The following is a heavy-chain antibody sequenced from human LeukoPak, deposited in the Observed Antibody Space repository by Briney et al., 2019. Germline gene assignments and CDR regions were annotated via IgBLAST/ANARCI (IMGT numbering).Heavy chain of an antibody. J-gene: IGHJ5*02. V-gene: IGHV3-21*01. CDR1: GFTFSSYS. Sequence: GGSLRLSCAASGFTFSSYSMNWVRQAPGKGLEWVSSISSSSSYIYYADSVKGRFTISRDNAKNSLYLQMNSLRAEDTAVYYCARDRKFGIVVVPAAGGFDPWGQGTLVTVSS. CDR3: ARDRKFGIVVVPAAGGFDP. CDR2: ISSSSSYI. D-gene: IGHD2-2*01.